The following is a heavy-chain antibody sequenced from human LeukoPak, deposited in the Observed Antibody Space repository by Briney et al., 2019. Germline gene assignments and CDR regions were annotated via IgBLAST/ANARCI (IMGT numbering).Heavy chain of an antibody. CDR1: GFTFSDYW. J-gene: IGHJ4*02. CDR3: ARDRGPRTGFMVREAYDY. Sequence: GGSLRLSCAASGFTFSDYWIHWVRQAPGKGLVWVSRINTDGGITNYADSVKGRFSISRDNAKNTLYLQMSSLRAEDTAVYYCARDRGPRTGFMVREAYDYWGQGTLVTVSS. CDR2: INTDGGIT. V-gene: IGHV3-74*01. D-gene: IGHD3-10*01.